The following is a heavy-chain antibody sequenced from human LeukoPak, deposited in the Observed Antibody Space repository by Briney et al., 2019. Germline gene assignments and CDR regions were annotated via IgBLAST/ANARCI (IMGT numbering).Heavy chain of an antibody. CDR1: GFTFSTHA. CDR3: ARHYYASQSPFDC. Sequence: GGSLRLSCAASGFTFSTHAMGWVRQAPGKGLEWVSGISASGASTYSADSVKGRFTIPRDNSKSTLYLQLKSLRAEDTAAYYCARHYYASQSPFDCWGQGTLVTVSS. D-gene: IGHD3-10*01. V-gene: IGHV3-23*01. CDR2: ISASGAST. J-gene: IGHJ4*02.